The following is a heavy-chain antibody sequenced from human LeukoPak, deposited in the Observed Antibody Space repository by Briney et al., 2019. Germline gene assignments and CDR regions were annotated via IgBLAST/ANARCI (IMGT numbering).Heavy chain of an antibody. Sequence: GESLKISCKGSGYSFTNYWIGWVRQMPGKGLEWMGIIYVGDSNTKYSPSFQGQVTVSADKSISTAYLQWSSLKASDTAMYYCARLRGFYYAWRFDIWGQGTMVTVSS. CDR2: IYVGDSNT. D-gene: IGHD2-2*01. V-gene: IGHV5-51*01. CDR3: ARLRGFYYAWRFDI. CDR1: GYSFTNYW. J-gene: IGHJ3*02.